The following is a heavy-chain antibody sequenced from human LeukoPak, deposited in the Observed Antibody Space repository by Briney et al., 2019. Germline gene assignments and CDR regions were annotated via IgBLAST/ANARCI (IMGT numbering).Heavy chain of an antibody. V-gene: IGHV3-7*01. CDR2: IKGDGSDK. D-gene: IGHD1-26*01. J-gene: IGHJ4*02. CDR3: ASSYGDY. Sequence: GGSLRLSCAASGFTFSSSWMTWVRQAPGKGLEWLANIKGDGSDKNYVDSVKGRFTISRDNAKNSLFLQMSSLRAEDTAVYYCASSYGDYWGQGTLVTVSS. CDR1: GFTFSSSW.